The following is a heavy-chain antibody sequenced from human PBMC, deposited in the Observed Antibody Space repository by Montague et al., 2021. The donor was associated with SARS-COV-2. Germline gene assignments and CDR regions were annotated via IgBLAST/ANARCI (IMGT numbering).Heavy chain of an antibody. V-gene: IGHV4-39*07. Sequence: SETLSLTCSVSGVSISRSVYYWGWIRQPPGKGLEWIGSIYYSGTTYYXPSLESRVSISIDTSKSQFSLRVRSVTAADTAVYYCARSVQFAYGLDVWGQGTTVTISS. D-gene: IGHD3-16*01. CDR3: ARSVQFAYGLDV. CDR1: GVSISRSVYY. CDR2: IYYSGTT. J-gene: IGHJ6*02.